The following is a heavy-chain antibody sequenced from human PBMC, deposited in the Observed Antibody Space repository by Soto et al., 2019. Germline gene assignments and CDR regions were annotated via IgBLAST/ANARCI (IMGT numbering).Heavy chain of an antibody. CDR2: ISGSGGTA. V-gene: IGHV3-23*01. Sequence: EVQVSESGGGLVQPGGSLRLSCVASGFTFSTYPMTWVRQVPGKGLEWVSGISGSGGTAYYADSVKGRFTISRDNSRNMLYLQMDSLRAEDTAVYYCAKLPLTPGWYFDYWGQGTLVTVSS. J-gene: IGHJ4*02. CDR1: GFTFSTYP. CDR3: AKLPLTPGWYFDY. D-gene: IGHD1-20*01.